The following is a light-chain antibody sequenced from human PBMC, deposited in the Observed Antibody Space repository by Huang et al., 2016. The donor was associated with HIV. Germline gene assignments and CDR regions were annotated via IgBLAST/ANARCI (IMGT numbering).Light chain of an antibody. Sequence: EIVMTQSPATLSVSPGERATLSCRASQSVSSNLAWYQQKPGQAPRLLIYGSSTRATGSPARFSGSGSGTEFTLTLSSLQSEDFAVYYCQQYNNWPPVTFGQGTKVEIK. J-gene: IGKJ1*01. CDR1: QSVSSN. CDR3: QQYNNWPPVT. V-gene: IGKV3-15*01. CDR2: GSS.